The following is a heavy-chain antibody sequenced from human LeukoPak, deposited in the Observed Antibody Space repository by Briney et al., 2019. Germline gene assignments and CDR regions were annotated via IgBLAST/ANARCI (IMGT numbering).Heavy chain of an antibody. CDR2: IYYSGST. CDR1: GGSINSYF. J-gene: IGHJ4*02. D-gene: IGHD1-14*01. V-gene: IGHV4-59*08. CDR3: ARTGPGGY. Sequence: SETLSLTCTVSGGSINSYFWSWIRQPPGKGLEWIGYIYYSGSTNYNPSLKSRVSISKDTSKTQFSLKLSSVTAADTGVYYCARTGPGGYWGQGTLVTVSS.